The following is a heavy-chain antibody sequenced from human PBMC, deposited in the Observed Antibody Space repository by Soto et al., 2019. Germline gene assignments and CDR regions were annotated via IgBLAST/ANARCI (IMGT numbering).Heavy chain of an antibody. Sequence: GGSLRLSCAASGFTFSSYAMHWVRQAPGKGLEWVAVISYDGSNKYYADSVKGRFTISRDNSKNTLYLQMNSLRAEDTAVYYCARPKVEMATIPSFDYWGQGTLVTVSS. V-gene: IGHV3-30-3*01. D-gene: IGHD5-12*01. CDR3: ARPKVEMATIPSFDY. CDR2: ISYDGSNK. J-gene: IGHJ4*02. CDR1: GFTFSSYA.